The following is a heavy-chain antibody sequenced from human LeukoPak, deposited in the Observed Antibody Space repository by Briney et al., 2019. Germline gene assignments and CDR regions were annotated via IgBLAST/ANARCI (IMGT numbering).Heavy chain of an antibody. V-gene: IGHV1-8*01. J-gene: IGHJ4*02. CDR3: ARAHRNMVRGAILYHFDT. Sequence: ASMKVSCKTSGYPFTTYDINWVRQAPGRGLEWMGWMNSNSGVTGFAQKFQGRVSMTRNMSISTAYMELSSLRYEDTAVYYCARAHRNMVRGAILYHFDTWGQGTLVTVSA. CDR1: GYPFTTYD. D-gene: IGHD3-10*01. CDR2: MNSNSGVT.